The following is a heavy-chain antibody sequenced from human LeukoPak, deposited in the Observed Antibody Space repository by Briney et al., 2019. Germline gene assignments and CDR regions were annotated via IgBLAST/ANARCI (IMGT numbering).Heavy chain of an antibody. Sequence: SETLSLTCTVSGYSISSGYYWGWIRQPPGKGLEWIGSIYYSGSTYYNPSLKSRVTISVDTSKNQFSLKLSSVTAADTAVYYCARLPSSGWGYYFDYWGQGTLVTVSS. CDR3: ARLPSSGWGYYFDY. CDR2: IYYSGST. CDR1: GYSISSGYY. V-gene: IGHV4-38-2*02. D-gene: IGHD6-19*01. J-gene: IGHJ4*02.